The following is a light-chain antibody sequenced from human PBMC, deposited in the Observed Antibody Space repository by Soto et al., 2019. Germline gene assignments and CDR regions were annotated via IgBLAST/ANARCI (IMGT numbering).Light chain of an antibody. CDR1: QSVSSN. J-gene: IGKJ4*01. Sequence: EIVMTQSPATLSVSPGERATLSCRASQSVSSNLAWYQQKPGQAPRLLIYGASTRATGIPARFSGSGSGTEFTLTISSLQSEDFAVCYCQQYNNWPPLIFGGGTKVEIK. CDR3: QQYNNWPPLI. CDR2: GAS. V-gene: IGKV3-15*01.